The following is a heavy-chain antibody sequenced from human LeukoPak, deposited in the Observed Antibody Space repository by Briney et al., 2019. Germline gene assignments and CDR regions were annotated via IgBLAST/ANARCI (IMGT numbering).Heavy chain of an antibody. CDR1: GYTFTSYG. Sequence: ASVKVSCKASGYTFTSYGISWVRQAPGQGLEWMGWISAYNGNTNYAQKLQGRVTMTTDTSTSTAYMKLRSLRSDDTAVYYCARDRRGSGYSYGYYFDYWGQGTLVTVSS. CDR3: ARDRRGSGYSYGYYFDY. J-gene: IGHJ4*02. V-gene: IGHV1-18*01. D-gene: IGHD5-18*01. CDR2: ISAYNGNT.